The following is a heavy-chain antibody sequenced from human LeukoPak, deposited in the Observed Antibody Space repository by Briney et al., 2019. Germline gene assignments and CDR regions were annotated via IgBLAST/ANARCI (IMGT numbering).Heavy chain of an antibody. J-gene: IGHJ4*02. V-gene: IGHV3-23*01. D-gene: IGHD4-17*01. CDR1: GGSFSGYC. CDR2: ISGSGGST. CDR3: AKDGGDYFDY. Sequence: ETLSLTCAVYGGSFSGYCWTWIRQPPGKGLEWVSVISGSGGSTYYADSVKGRFTISRDNSKNTLYLQMNSLRAEDTAVYYCAKDGGDYFDYWGQGTLVTVSS.